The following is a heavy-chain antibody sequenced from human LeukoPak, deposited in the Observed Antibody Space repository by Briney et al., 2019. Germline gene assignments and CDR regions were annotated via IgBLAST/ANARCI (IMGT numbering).Heavy chain of an antibody. CDR1: GYTFTSYA. CDR2: INTNTGNP. D-gene: IGHD6-19*01. CDR3: ARDVSVAGTDSPDY. Sequence: ASVKVSCKASGYTFTSYAMNWVRQAPGQGLEWMGRINTNTGNPTYAQGFTGRFVFSLDTSVSTAYLQISSLKAEDTAVYYCARDVSVAGTDSPDYWGQGTLVTVSS. V-gene: IGHV7-4-1*02. J-gene: IGHJ4*02.